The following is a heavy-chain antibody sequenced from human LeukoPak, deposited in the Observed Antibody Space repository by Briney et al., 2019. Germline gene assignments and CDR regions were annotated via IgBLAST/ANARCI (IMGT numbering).Heavy chain of an antibody. Sequence: SETLSLTCTVSGASVSTSPYYWSWIRQPPGKGLEYIGYISYRGSTDYNPSLNSRVTISVDTSENQFSLRLNYVTAADTAVYYCARLTYDERGSDLFDYWGLGTLVTVSS. V-gene: IGHV4-61*01. CDR1: GASVSTSPYY. CDR3: ARLTYDERGSDLFDY. J-gene: IGHJ4*02. CDR2: ISYRGST. D-gene: IGHD5-12*01.